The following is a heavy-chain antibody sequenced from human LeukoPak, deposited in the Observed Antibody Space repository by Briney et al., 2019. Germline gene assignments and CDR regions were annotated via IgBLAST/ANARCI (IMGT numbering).Heavy chain of an antibody. Sequence: LRLSCAASGFTFSNYAISWIRQPPGKGLEWIGNIYHSGSTYYNPSLKSRVTISVDRSKNQFSLKLSSVTAADTAVYYCARGYLGIAARRSWFDPWGQGTLVTVSS. D-gene: IGHD6-6*01. J-gene: IGHJ5*02. CDR3: ARGYLGIAARRSWFDP. CDR2: IYHSGST. CDR1: GFTFSNYA. V-gene: IGHV4-30-2*01.